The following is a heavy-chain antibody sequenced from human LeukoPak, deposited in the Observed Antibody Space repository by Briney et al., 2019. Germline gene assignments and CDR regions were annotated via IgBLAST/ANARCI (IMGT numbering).Heavy chain of an antibody. CDR2: ISYDGSNK. J-gene: IGHJ4*02. Sequence: PGGSLRLSCAASGFTFSSYAMHWVRQAPGKGLEWVAVISYDGSNKYYADSVKGRFTISRDNSKNTLYLQMNSLRAEDTAVYYCARDLAPFTGYDILTGPFDYWGQGTLVTVSS. D-gene: IGHD3-9*01. V-gene: IGHV3-30-3*01. CDR1: GFTFSSYA. CDR3: ARDLAPFTGYDILTGPFDY.